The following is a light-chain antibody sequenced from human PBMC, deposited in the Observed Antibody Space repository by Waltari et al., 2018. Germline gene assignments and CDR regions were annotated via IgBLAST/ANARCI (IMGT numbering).Light chain of an antibody. J-gene: IGLJ2*01. Sequence: SFHLTQTPSVSVSTGETAIITCPGETRGDKYVSWYQHKPGQSPVLLIYQDNMRPSGIPERFSGSNAGNTATLTISGTQALDEADYYCQAWHTSTFVLFGGGTKLTVL. CDR1: TRGDKY. CDR3: QAWHTSTFVL. CDR2: QDN. V-gene: IGLV3-1*01.